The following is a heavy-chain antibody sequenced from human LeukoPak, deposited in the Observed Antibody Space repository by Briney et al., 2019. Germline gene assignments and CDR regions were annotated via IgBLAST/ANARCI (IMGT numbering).Heavy chain of an antibody. D-gene: IGHD3-3*01. CDR2: ISTSGTYT. CDR3: ARDVSSGNGLVYYLYS. V-gene: IGHV3-11*06. Sequence: GGSLRLPCAASGFTFSNYYMSWIRQAPGKGLEWVSYISTSGTYTNFADSVKGRFTISRDNAKNSLYLQMNSLRAEDTAVYYCARDVSSGNGLVYYLYSWGQGTLVTVSS. CDR1: GFTFSNYY. J-gene: IGHJ4*02.